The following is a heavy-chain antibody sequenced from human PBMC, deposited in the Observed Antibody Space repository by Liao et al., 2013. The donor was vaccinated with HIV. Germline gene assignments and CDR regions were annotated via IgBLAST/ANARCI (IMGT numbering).Heavy chain of an antibody. CDR1: GGSISSYY. V-gene: IGHV4-4*07. J-gene: IGHJ4*02. Sequence: QVQLQESGPGLVKPSETLSLTCTVSGGSISSYYWSWIRQPAGKGLEWIGRIYTSGSTNYNPSLKSRVTMSVDTSKNQFSLKVSSVTAADTAVYYCARVTEGYDILTGLGEYYFDYWGQGTLVTVSS. CDR3: ARVTEGYDILTGLGEYYFDY. CDR2: IYTSGST. D-gene: IGHD3-9*01.